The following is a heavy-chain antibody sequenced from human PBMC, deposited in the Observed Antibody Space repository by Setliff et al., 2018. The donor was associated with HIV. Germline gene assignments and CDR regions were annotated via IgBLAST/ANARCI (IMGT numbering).Heavy chain of an antibody. J-gene: IGHJ1*01. CDR1: GFSFSSYT. Sequence: PGGSLRLSCAASGFSFSSYTMNWVRQAPGKGLEWVSSISTSSSYIYYADSVKGRFTISRDNAKNSLYLQMNSLRAEDTAVYYCARGPPGEPRLVQHWGQGTLVTV. V-gene: IGHV3-21*01. CDR2: ISTSSSYI. D-gene: IGHD3-10*01. CDR3: ARGPPGEPRLVQH.